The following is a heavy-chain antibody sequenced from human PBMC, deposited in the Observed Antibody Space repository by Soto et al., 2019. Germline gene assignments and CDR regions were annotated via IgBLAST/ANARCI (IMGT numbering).Heavy chain of an antibody. D-gene: IGHD3-3*01. Sequence: SNAWMNWVRQAPGKGLEWVGRIKSKTDGGTTDYAAPVKGRFSISRDDSKNTLYLQMNSLKTEDTAVYYCTTSPTYYDFWSGYYTLLYYGMDVWGQGTTVTVSS. CDR3: TTSPTYYDFWSGYYTLLYYGMDV. V-gene: IGHV3-15*07. CDR2: IKSKTDGGTT. CDR1: SNAW. J-gene: IGHJ6*02.